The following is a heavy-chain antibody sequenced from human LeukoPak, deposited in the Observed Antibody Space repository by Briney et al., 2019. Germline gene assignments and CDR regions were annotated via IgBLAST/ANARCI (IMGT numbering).Heavy chain of an antibody. V-gene: IGHV1-2*06. J-gene: IGHJ4*02. CDR3: AMNLDYGDYSLDY. D-gene: IGHD4-17*01. Sequence: ASVKVSCKASGYTFTGCYMHWARQAPGQGLEWMGRINPNSGGTNYAQKFQGRVTMTRDTSISTAYMELSRLRSDGTAVYYCAMNLDYGDYSLDYWGQGTLVTVSS. CDR1: GYTFTGCY. CDR2: INPNSGGT.